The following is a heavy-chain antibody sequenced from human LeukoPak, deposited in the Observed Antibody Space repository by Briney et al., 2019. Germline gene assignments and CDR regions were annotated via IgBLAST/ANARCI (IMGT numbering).Heavy chain of an antibody. Sequence: SGGSLRLSCAASGFPFSNYWMTWVRQAPGKGLEWVSTISGSCGSTYSTDAVKCRFTVSIDNSKRTLYLQMNSLRAEDTAVYCCAKVPCYDSSHYWGQGTLVTVSS. CDR3: AKVPCYDSSHY. V-gene: IGHV3-23*01. D-gene: IGHD3-22*01. CDR2: ISGSCGST. CDR1: GFPFSNYW. J-gene: IGHJ4*02.